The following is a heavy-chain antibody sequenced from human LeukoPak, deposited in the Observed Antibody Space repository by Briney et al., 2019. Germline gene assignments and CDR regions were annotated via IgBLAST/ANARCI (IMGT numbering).Heavy chain of an antibody. CDR2: MNPNSGNT. CDR3: ATGSSSWYGNFDY. Sequence: ASVKVSCKASGYTFTSYDINWVRQATGQGLEWMGWMNPNSGNTGYAQKFQGRVTMTRNTSISTAYMELSSLRSEDTAVYYCATGSSSWYGNFDYWGQGTLVTVSS. D-gene: IGHD6-13*01. CDR1: GYTFTSYD. J-gene: IGHJ4*02. V-gene: IGHV1-8*01.